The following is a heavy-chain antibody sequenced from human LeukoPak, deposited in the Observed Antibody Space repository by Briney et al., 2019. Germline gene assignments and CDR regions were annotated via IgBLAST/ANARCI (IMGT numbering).Heavy chain of an antibody. CDR3: ARALYTSRSYLATFSPTNFDY. Sequence: ASVKVSCKASGYTFSDYYIHWVRQAPGQGLEWMGWITPNSGSTNYAQKFLGRVTLTRDTSISTASLELSSLRSDDTAVYYCARALYTSRSYLATFSPTNFDYWGQGTLVTVSS. J-gene: IGHJ4*02. CDR2: ITPNSGST. D-gene: IGHD6-13*01. V-gene: IGHV1-2*02. CDR1: GYTFSDYY.